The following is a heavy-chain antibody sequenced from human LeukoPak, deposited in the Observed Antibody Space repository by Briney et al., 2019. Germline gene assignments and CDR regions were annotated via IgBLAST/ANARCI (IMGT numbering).Heavy chain of an antibody. Sequence: GASVKVSCKASGGTFSSYAISWVRQAPGQGLEWMGRIIPIFGTANYAQKFQGRVTITTDESTSTAYTELSSLRSEDTAVYYCARMIADLLVDYWGQGTLVTVSS. D-gene: IGHD3-22*01. CDR1: GGTFSSYA. J-gene: IGHJ4*02. V-gene: IGHV1-69*05. CDR2: IIPIFGTA. CDR3: ARMIADLLVDY.